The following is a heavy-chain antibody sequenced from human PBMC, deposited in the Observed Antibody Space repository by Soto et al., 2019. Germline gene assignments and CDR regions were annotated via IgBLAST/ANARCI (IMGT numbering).Heavy chain of an antibody. V-gene: IGHV3-64D*06. CDR3: VKDRCVDY. CDR1: GFTFSSYA. J-gene: IGHJ4*02. Sequence: GSLRLSCSVFGFTFSSYAMHWVRQAPGKGLQYVSSISSNGASTYYADSVKGRFTISRDNSKNTLYLQMSSLRVEDTAVYYCVKDRCVDYWGQGTLVTVSS. CDR2: ISSNGAST. D-gene: IGHD2-15*01.